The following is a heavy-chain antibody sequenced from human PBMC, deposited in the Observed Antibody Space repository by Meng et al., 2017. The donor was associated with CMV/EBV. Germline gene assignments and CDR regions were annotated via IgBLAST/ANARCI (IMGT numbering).Heavy chain of an antibody. V-gene: IGHV3-21*04. Sequence: GESLKISCAASGFTFSSYSMNWVRQAPGKGLEWVSSISSSSSYIYYADSVKGRFTISRDNAKNSLYLQMNSLRAEDTAVYHCARGRRGYSGYDFYDYWGQGTLVTVSS. D-gene: IGHD5-12*01. CDR1: GFTFSSYS. J-gene: IGHJ4*02. CDR2: ISSSSSYI. CDR3: ARGRRGYSGYDFYDY.